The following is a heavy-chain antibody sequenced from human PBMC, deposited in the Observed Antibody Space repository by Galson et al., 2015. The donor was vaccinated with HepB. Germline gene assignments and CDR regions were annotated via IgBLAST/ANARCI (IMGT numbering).Heavy chain of an antibody. CDR3: AKDLSGGPRGGKYFFDF. CDR2: IGGTGANT. CDR1: GFTFSNYA. Sequence: SLRLSCAASGFTFSNYAMTWVRQAPGKGLEWVSTIGGTGANTYYADSVKGWFTFSRDSSKNTLFLQMNSLRAEDTAVYYCAKDLSGGPRGGKYFFDFWGQGTLVTVSS. V-gene: IGHV3-23*01. D-gene: IGHD2-15*01. J-gene: IGHJ4*02.